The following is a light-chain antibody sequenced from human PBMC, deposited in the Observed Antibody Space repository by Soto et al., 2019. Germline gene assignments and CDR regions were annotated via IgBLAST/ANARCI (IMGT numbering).Light chain of an antibody. V-gene: IGKV3-15*01. J-gene: IGKJ5*01. CDR3: QQHGNWPPIT. CDR1: QSVSNN. CDR2: DAS. Sequence: EIVMTQSPATLSVSPGDSAALSCRASQSVSNNLAWYQQRPGQAPRLLIYDASTSATGIPARFSGSGSGTEFTLTITSLQSEDFAVYYCQQHGNWPPITFGQGTRLEIK.